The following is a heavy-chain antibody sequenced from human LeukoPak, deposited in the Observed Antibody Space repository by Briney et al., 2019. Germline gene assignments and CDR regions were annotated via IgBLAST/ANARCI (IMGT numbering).Heavy chain of an antibody. Sequence: PGRSLRLTCAASGFTFSTYAMHWGRQAPGKGGEGGAVIPYDGRNKYYADSVKGRFTISRENSKNRLYLQMNSLRAEDTAVYYCARAEGYGGELDCWGQRTLVTASS. V-gene: IGHV3-30*04. CDR3: ARAEGYGGELDC. J-gene: IGHJ4*02. CDR2: IPYDGRNK. CDR1: GFTFSTYA. D-gene: IGHD4-23*01.